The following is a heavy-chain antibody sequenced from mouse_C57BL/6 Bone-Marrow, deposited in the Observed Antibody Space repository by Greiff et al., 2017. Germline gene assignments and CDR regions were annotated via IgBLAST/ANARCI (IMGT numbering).Heavy chain of an antibody. V-gene: IGHV1-39*01. CDR3: ARGVSGTYLAY. D-gene: IGHD1-1*02. CDR1: GYSFTDYN. Sequence: VQLQQSGPELVKPGASVKMSCKASGYSFTDYNMNWVKQSTGQSLEWIGLINPTSGTTSYNQKFKGKATLTVDKSSSTAYMQLNSLTSEDSAVYYCARGVSGTYLAYWGQGTMLTVSS. J-gene: IGHJ2*01. CDR2: INPTSGTT.